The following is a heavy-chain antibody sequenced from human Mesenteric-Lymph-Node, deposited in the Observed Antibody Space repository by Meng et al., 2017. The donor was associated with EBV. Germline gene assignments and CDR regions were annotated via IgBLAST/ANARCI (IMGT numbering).Heavy chain of an antibody. CDR2: IWYDGSEK. J-gene: IGHJ5*02. Sequence: QVQLVGSGGVVDPTWMPLRLSCASSGFPFNNYAMYWVRQAPGKGLEWVAVIWYDGSEKYHADSVKGRFTISRDNSKNTLYLQMDSLRAEDTAVYYCARLTRAWGQGTLVTVSS. CDR3: ARLTRA. V-gene: IGHV3-33*01. CDR1: GFPFNNYA. D-gene: IGHD1/OR15-1a*01.